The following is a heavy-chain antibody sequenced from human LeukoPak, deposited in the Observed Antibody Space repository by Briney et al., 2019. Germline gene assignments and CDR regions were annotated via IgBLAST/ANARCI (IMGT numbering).Heavy chain of an antibody. CDR1: GYTFTSYG. Sequence: GASVKVSCKASGYTFTSYGVNWVRQAPGQGLEWMGWISGYNGNTNYAQKFQGRVTMTTDTSTSTAYMELRSLRSDDTAVYYCARETLYCSGGSCYSGDKNFDYWGQGTLVTVSS. J-gene: IGHJ4*02. V-gene: IGHV1-18*01. CDR3: ARETLYCSGGSCYSGDKNFDY. CDR2: ISGYNGNT. D-gene: IGHD2-15*01.